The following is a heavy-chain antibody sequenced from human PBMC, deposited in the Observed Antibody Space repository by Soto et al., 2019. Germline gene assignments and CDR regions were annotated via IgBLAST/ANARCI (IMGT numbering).Heavy chain of an antibody. D-gene: IGHD4-17*01. CDR3: ARGGYGADAFDI. CDR2: MNPNSGNT. V-gene: IGHV1-8*01. Sequence: WKASGYTNTSYAINWVRQATGQGLEWMGWMNPNSGNTGYAQKFQGRVTMTRNTSISTAYMELSSLRSEDTAVYYCARGGYGADAFDIWGQGTMVTVSS. J-gene: IGHJ3*02. CDR1: GYTNTSYA.